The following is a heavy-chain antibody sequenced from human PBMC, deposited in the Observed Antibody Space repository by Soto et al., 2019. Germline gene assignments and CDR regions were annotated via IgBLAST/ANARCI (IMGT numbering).Heavy chain of an antibody. J-gene: IGHJ4*02. D-gene: IGHD5-12*01. CDR1: GGSISSYY. Sequence: SETLSLTCTVSGGSISSYYWSWIRQPPGKGLEWIGYIYYSGSTYYNPSLKSRVTISVDRSKNQFSLKLSSVTAADTAVYYCAAGGGLPRHYWGQGTLVTVSS. CDR2: IYYSGST. CDR3: AAGGGLPRHY. V-gene: IGHV4-59*12.